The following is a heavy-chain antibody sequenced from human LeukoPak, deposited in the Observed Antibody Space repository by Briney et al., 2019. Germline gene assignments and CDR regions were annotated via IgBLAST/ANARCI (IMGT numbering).Heavy chain of an antibody. Sequence: GGSLRLSCAASGFTCSSYAMSWVRQAPGKGPEWVSTISIDGGRTYYADSVKGRFTVSRDTSKNTLYLQMNSLRAEDTAVYYCARKGIGSSRYQNMDVWGKGTTVTVSS. J-gene: IGHJ6*03. CDR3: ARKGIGSSRYQNMDV. CDR2: ISIDGGRT. V-gene: IGHV3-23*01. D-gene: IGHD6-25*01. CDR1: GFTCSSYA.